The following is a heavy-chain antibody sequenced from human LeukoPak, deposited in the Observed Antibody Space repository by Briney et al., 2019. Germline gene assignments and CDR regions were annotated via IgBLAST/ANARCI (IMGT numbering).Heavy chain of an antibody. J-gene: IGHJ4*02. Sequence: PGGSLRLSCAASGFTFSSYSMNWVRQAPGRGLEWVSSISSSSSYIYYADSVKGRFTISRDNAKNSLYLQMNSLRAEDTAVYYCAKTDIVVVTANHYWGQGTLVTVSS. CDR3: AKTDIVVVTANHY. V-gene: IGHV3-21*04. D-gene: IGHD2-21*02. CDR2: ISSSSSYI. CDR1: GFTFSSYS.